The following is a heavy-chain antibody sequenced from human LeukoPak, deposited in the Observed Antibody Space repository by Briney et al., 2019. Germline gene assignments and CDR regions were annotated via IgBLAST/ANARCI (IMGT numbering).Heavy chain of an antibody. V-gene: IGHV3-33*05. Sequence: PGGSLRLSCAASGLTFSSHGFHWVRQAPGKGLEWVTFNSLDGSKTSYADSVKGRFTFSRDDSKNTLYLEMNSLRAEDTAVYYCARDRAVSWFDSWGLGTLVTVSS. CDR1: GLTFSSHG. CDR2: NSLDGSKT. D-gene: IGHD3-10*01. CDR3: ARDRAVSWFDS. J-gene: IGHJ5*01.